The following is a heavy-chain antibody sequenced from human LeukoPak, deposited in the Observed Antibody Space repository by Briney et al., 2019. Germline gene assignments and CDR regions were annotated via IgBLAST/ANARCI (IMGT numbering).Heavy chain of an antibody. Sequence: GGSLRLSCAASGFTFSIYAMSWVRQAPGKGLEWVSVISGSGGSTSYADSVKGRFTISRDNAKNSLYLQMNSLRAEDTAVYYCASVGLSGYCSGGSCYFDYWGQGTLVTVSS. V-gene: IGHV3-23*01. CDR3: ASVGLSGYCSGGSCYFDY. J-gene: IGHJ4*02. D-gene: IGHD2-15*01. CDR2: ISGSGGST. CDR1: GFTFSIYA.